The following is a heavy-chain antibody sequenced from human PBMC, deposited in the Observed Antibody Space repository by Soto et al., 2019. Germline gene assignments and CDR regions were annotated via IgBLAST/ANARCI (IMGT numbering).Heavy chain of an antibody. CDR2: ISSNSGAI. CDR3: VKGTFSSSKVIFDY. CDR1: GFIFEDYD. Sequence: GGSLRLSCVASGFIFEDYDMHWVRQVPGKGLEWVSSISSNSGAIKYADSLKGRFTLSRDNAKNSMYLEMSSLRLEDTAFYFCVKGTFSSSKVIFDYWGQGTLVTVSS. D-gene: IGHD6-6*01. J-gene: IGHJ4*02. V-gene: IGHV3-9*01.